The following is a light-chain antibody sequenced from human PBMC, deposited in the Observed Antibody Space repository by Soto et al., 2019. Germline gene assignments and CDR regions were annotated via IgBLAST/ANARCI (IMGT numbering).Light chain of an antibody. Sequence: ENVLTQSPGTLSLSPGERATLSCRASQSVSSSFVAWYQQKPGQAPRLVIYGAASRATGIPDRFSGSASGTDFTLTISRLEPEDFAVYYCQQYGSLPITFGQGTRLEIK. CDR2: GAA. J-gene: IGKJ5*01. CDR1: QSVSSSF. V-gene: IGKV3-20*01. CDR3: QQYGSLPIT.